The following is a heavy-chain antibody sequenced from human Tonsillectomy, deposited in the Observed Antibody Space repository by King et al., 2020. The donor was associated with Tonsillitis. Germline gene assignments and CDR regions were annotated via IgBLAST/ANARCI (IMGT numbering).Heavy chain of an antibody. V-gene: IGHV4-4*07. J-gene: IGHJ3*01. CDR3: TREYSSSSGKNAFDV. D-gene: IGHD6-6*01. CDR2: IYNTVNT. CDR1: GGSISSYY. Sequence: QLQESGPGLVKPSETLSLTCTVSGGSISSYYWSWIRQPAGKGLEWIGRIYNTVNTYYNPSLKSRVSMSVDTSKSQFSLKLSSVTAADTAMYYCTREYSSSSGKNAFDVWGQGTMVTVSS.